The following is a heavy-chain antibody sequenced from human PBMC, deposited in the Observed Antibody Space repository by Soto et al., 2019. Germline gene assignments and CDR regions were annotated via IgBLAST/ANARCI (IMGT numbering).Heavy chain of an antibody. CDR2: ITGSGGST. V-gene: IGHV3-23*01. J-gene: IGHJ4*02. D-gene: IGHD4-17*01. CDR1: GFSFSTYA. CDR3: AKDRYGDYGGIDY. Sequence: GXSLRLSCAASGFSFSTYALIWFRQAPVKGLEWFSVITGSGGSTYYADSVKGRFTISRDTSKNTLFLQMNSLRAEDTAVYYCAKDRYGDYGGIDYWGQGTMVTVSS.